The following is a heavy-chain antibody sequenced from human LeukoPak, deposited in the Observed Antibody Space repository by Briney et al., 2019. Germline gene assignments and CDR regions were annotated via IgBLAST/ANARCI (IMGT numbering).Heavy chain of an antibody. J-gene: IGHJ4*02. D-gene: IGHD3-16*01. CDR2: IGPDGRSK. V-gene: IGHV3-7*01. Sequence: GGSLRLSCAASGFTFTTFWMTWVRQAPGKGLEWVANIGPDGRSKYYVDSVRGRFTISRDNAKDSLFLQMNSLRADDTAMYFCTRVGVGGYWGQGTLVTVSS. CDR3: TRVGVGGY. CDR1: GFTFTTFW.